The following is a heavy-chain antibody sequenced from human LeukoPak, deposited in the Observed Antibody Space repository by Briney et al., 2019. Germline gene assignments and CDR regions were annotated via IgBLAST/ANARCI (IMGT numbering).Heavy chain of an antibody. J-gene: IGHJ4*02. Sequence: PSETLSLTCTVSGGSISSYYWSWIRQPPGKGLEWIGEINHSGSTNYNPSLKSRVTISVDTSKNQFSLKLSSVTAADTAVYYCASRDEMGGAARPSNWGQGTLVTVSS. V-gene: IGHV4-34*01. D-gene: IGHD6-6*01. CDR3: ASRDEMGGAARPSN. CDR1: GGSISSYY. CDR2: INHSGST.